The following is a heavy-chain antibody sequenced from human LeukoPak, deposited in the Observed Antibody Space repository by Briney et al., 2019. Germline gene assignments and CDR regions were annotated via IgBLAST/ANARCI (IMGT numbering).Heavy chain of an antibody. Sequence: SETLSLTCAVYGGSFSGYYWSWIRQPPGKGLEWVGAINHSESTNHNPALKSRVTISVDTSKNQLSLQLSSVTAADTAVYFCARGRAARGNWFDPWGQGTLVTVSS. CDR1: GGSFSGYY. V-gene: IGHV4-34*01. D-gene: IGHD6-6*01. CDR2: INHSEST. CDR3: ARGRAARGNWFDP. J-gene: IGHJ5*02.